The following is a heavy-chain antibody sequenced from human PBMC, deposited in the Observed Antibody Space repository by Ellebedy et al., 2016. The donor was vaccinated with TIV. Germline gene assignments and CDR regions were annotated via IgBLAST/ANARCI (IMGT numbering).Heavy chain of an antibody. V-gene: IGHV1-58*02. CDR3: AATSGSYRSMLLAGPLDDAFDI. J-gene: IGHJ3*02. D-gene: IGHD1-26*01. CDR2: IVVGSGNT. Sequence: AASVKVSCKASGFTFTSSAMQWVRQARGQRLEWIGWIVVGSGNTTYAQKFQERVTITRDMSTSTAYMELSSLRSEDTAVYYCAATSGSYRSMLLAGPLDDAFDIWGQGTMVTVSS. CDR1: GFTFTSSA.